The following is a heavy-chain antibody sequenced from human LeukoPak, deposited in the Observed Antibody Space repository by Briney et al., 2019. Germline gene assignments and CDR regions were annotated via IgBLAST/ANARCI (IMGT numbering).Heavy chain of an antibody. CDR3: ARDPLPYYYDSSGYYYANNWFDP. V-gene: IGHV1-69*01. D-gene: IGHD3-22*01. CDR2: IIPIFGTA. J-gene: IGHJ5*02. Sequence: SVKVSCKASGGTFSSYAISWVRQAPGQGLEWMGGIIPIFGTANYAQKFQGRVTITADESTSTAYMELSSLRSEDTAVYYCARDPLPYYYDSSGYYYANNWFDPWGQGTLVTVSS. CDR1: GGTFSSYA.